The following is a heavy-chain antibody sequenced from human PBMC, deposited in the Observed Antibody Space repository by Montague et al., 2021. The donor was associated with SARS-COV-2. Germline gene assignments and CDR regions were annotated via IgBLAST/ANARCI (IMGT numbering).Heavy chain of an antibody. CDR2: ISTSAYT. CDR1: GFTFSNYD. D-gene: IGHD3-16*02. CDR3: TRDYRSIVGDGLDI. Sequence: SLRLPCAASGFTFSNYDMNWVRQAPGKGPEWISYISTSAYTTYAGSVRGRFTISRDNGKNSLYLQMNSLRVEDTAVYYCTRDYRSIVGDGLDIWGQGTKVTVSS. V-gene: IGHV3-48*03. J-gene: IGHJ3*02.